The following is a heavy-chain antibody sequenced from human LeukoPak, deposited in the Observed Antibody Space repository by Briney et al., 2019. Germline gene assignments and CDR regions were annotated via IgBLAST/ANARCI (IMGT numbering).Heavy chain of an antibody. CDR1: GGSFSGYY. V-gene: IGHV4-34*01. J-gene: IGHJ3*02. Sequence: SETLSLTCAVYGGSFSGYYWSWIRQPPGKGLEWIGEINHSGSTNYNPSLKSRVTISVDTSKNQFSLKLSSVTAADTAVYYCYGDPVLRDAFDIWGQGTMVTVSS. D-gene: IGHD4-17*01. CDR2: INHSGST. CDR3: YGDPVLRDAFDI.